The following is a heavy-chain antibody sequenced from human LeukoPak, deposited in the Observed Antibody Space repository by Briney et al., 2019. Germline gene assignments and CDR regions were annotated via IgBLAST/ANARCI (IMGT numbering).Heavy chain of an antibody. CDR3: AREGPAPQKNKGYCSGGSCRYYYYGMDV. D-gene: IGHD2-15*01. CDR2: MNPNSGNT. V-gene: IGHV1-8*01. Sequence: GASVKVSRKASGYTFTSYDINWVRQATGQGLEWMGWMNPNSGNTGYAQKFQGRVSMTRDTSISTAYMELSRLRSDDTAVYYCAREGPAPQKNKGYCSGGSCRYYYYGMDVWGQGTTVTVSS. CDR1: GYTFTSYD. J-gene: IGHJ6*02.